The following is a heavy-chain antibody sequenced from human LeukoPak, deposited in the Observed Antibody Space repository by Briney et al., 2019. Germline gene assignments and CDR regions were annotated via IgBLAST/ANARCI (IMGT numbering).Heavy chain of an antibody. CDR2: INPSGGST. CDR3: ARATWYGGNPSGAFDI. Sequence: ASVKVSCKASGYTFTNYHLHWVRQAPGQGLEWMGIINPSGGSTSYAQKFQDRVTMTRDTSTSTVYMELNSLRSEDTAVYYCARATWYGGNPSGAFDIWGQGTMVAVSS. CDR1: GYTFTNYH. D-gene: IGHD4/OR15-4a*01. J-gene: IGHJ3*02. V-gene: IGHV1-46*01.